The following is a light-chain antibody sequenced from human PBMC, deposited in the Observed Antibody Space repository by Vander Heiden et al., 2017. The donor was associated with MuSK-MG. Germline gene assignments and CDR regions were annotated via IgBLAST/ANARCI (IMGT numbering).Light chain of an antibody. Sequence: DSQMTQSPSSVSASVGDRPTIPCQASQTISGYLSWYQQKPGKAPKLLISTASSLQSGVPSGFSGSGSGTDFTLTISSLQPEDFATYYCQQSYSTPPTFGQGTKVEIK. CDR2: TAS. J-gene: IGKJ1*01. V-gene: IGKV1-39*01. CDR3: QQSYSTPPT. CDR1: QTISGY.